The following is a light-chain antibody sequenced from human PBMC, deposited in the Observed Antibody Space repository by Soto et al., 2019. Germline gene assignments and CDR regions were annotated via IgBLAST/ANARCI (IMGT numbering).Light chain of an antibody. CDR1: SSDVGVYNY. CDR2: EVT. J-gene: IGLJ3*02. Sequence: QSVLTQPPSASGSPGQSGTISCTGTSSDVGVYNYVSWYQQYPGRAPKLMIYEVTKRPSGVPDRFSGSKSGNTASLTVSGLQDEDEADDYCSSDAASNNFYVVFGGGTKLTVL. V-gene: IGLV2-8*01. CDR3: SSDAASNNFYVV.